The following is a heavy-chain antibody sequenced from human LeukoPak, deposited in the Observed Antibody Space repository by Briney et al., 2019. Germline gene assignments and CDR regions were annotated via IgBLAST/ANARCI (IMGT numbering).Heavy chain of an antibody. J-gene: IGHJ6*02. D-gene: IGHD6-19*01. Sequence: ASVKVSCKASGYTFNGYCMHWVRQAPGQGLEWMGWINAGNGNTKYSQKFQGRVTITRDTSASTAYMELSSLRSEDTAVYYCARDGIAVPYYYGMDVWGQGTTVTVSS. CDR1: GYTFNGYC. CDR3: ARDGIAVPYYYGMDV. CDR2: INAGNGNT. V-gene: IGHV1-3*01.